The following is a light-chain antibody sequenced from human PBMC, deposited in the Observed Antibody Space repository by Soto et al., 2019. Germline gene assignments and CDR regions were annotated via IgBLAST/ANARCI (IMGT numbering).Light chain of an antibody. V-gene: IGKV3-11*01. J-gene: IGKJ2*01. CDR2: DAS. Sequence: DIVLTQSPGTLSLSPGERVTLSCRASQSINNYLAWYQQKPGQAPRLLIYDASNRATCIPSRFSGRGSETDFTIRISGREPEDFATYYCQQRAGLPYTFGQGTRLEIK. CDR3: QQRAGLPYT. CDR1: QSINNY.